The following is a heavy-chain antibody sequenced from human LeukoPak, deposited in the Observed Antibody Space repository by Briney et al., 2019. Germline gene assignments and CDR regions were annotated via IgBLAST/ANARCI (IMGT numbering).Heavy chain of an antibody. CDR3: ARGGSSWSTAFDY. CDR2: IYYSGST. J-gene: IGHJ4*02. D-gene: IGHD6-13*01. Sequence: TSETLSLSCTVSGGSISSYYWSWIRQPPEKGLEWIGYIYYSGSTNYNPFLKSRVTISVDTSKNQFSLKLSSVTAADTAVYYCARGGSSWSTAFDYWGQGTLVTVSS. CDR1: GGSISSYY. V-gene: IGHV4-59*01.